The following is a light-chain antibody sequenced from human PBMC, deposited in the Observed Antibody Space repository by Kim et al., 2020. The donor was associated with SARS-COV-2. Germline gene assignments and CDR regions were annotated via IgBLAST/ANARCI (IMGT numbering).Light chain of an antibody. J-gene: IGKJ4*01. V-gene: IGKV2-28*01. CDR2: LGS. Sequence: DIVMTQSPLSLHVTPGEPASISCRSSQSLLQSNGYNFLDWYLQKPGQSPQLLIYLGSNRASGVPDRFSGSGSGTDFTLKISRVDAEDVVVYYCMQSLQTPLTFGGGTKLEIK. CDR3: MQSLQTPLT. CDR1: QSLLQSNGYNF.